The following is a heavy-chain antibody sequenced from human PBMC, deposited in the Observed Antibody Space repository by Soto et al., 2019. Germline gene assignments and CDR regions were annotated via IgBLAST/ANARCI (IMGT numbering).Heavy chain of an antibody. J-gene: IGHJ5*02. CDR3: ARAPTPHWFDP. V-gene: IGHV3-21*01. CDR1: GFTFSSYS. Sequence: EVQLVESGGGLVKPGGSLRLSCAASGFTFSSYSMNWVRQAPGKGLEWVSSISSSSSYIYYADSVKGRFTISRDNAKNSLYLQMTSLRAEDTAVYYCARAPTPHWFDPWGQGTLVTVSS. CDR2: ISSSSSYI.